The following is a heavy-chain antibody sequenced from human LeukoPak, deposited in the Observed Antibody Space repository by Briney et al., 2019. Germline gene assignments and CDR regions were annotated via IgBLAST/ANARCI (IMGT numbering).Heavy chain of an antibody. Sequence: SVKVSCKASVYTFTGYYMHWVRQAPGQGLEWMGGIIPIFGTANYAQKFQGRVTITADESTSTAYMELSSLRSEDTAVYYCARLVAAQDDAFDIWGQGTMVTVSS. D-gene: IGHD2-15*01. V-gene: IGHV1-69*13. J-gene: IGHJ3*02. CDR2: IIPIFGTA. CDR3: ARLVAAQDDAFDI. CDR1: VYTFTGYY.